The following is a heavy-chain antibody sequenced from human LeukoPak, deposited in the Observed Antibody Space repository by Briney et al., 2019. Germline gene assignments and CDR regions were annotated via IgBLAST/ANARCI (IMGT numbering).Heavy chain of an antibody. CDR2: THYSGST. Sequence: SETLSLTCTVSGGSISSSSYYWSWIRQPPGKGLEWIGYTHYSGSTNYSPSLKSRVTISVDTSKNQFSLKLTSVTAADTAVYYCARAYDGSSYLPGYWGQGTLVTVSS. D-gene: IGHD3-22*01. V-gene: IGHV4-61*01. J-gene: IGHJ4*02. CDR3: ARAYDGSSYLPGY. CDR1: GGSISSSSYY.